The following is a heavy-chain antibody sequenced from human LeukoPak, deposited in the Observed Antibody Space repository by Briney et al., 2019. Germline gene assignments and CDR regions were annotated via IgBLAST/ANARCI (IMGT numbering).Heavy chain of an antibody. CDR2: INPNSGGT. J-gene: IGHJ4*02. V-gene: IGHV1-2*02. Sequence: ASVKVSCKASGYTFTGYYMHWVRQAPGQGLEWMGWINPNSGGTNYAQKFQGRVTMTRDTSISTAYMELSRLRSDDTAVYYCARGYCSGGSCLGVNYWGQGTLVTVSS. CDR1: GYTFTGYY. CDR3: ARGYCSGGSCLGVNY. D-gene: IGHD2-15*01.